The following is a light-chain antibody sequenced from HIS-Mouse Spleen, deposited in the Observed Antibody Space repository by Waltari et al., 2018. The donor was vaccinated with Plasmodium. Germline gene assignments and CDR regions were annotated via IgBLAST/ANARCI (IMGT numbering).Light chain of an antibody. Sequence: SYELTQPSSVSVSPGQTARITCPGAVLAKKYARGFQQKPGQAPVLVIYKDSERPSGIPERFSGSSSGTTVTLTISGAQVEDEADYYCYSAADNNLVFGGGTKLTVL. CDR3: YSAADNNLV. CDR1: VLAKKY. CDR2: KDS. V-gene: IGLV3-27*01. J-gene: IGLJ3*02.